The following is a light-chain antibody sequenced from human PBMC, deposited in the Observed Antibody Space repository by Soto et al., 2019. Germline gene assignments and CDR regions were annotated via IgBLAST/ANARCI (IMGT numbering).Light chain of an antibody. CDR1: QSVGSN. V-gene: IGKV3-15*01. CDR2: DAS. Sequence: EIVLTHSPATLSVSPGERATLSCRASQSVGSNLAWYQQRPCQPPRLLLYDASTRTTDIRARFSGGESGTEFNLTISSLQPEDFAVYYCQQYNNWPYTFGEGTKLQIK. J-gene: IGKJ2*01. CDR3: QQYNNWPYT.